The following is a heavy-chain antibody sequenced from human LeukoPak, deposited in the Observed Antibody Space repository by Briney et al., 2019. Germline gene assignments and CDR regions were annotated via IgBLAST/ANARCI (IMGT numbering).Heavy chain of an antibody. CDR3: ARGGGYHAFDI. Sequence: GSLRLSCAASGFTFSSYWIYWVRQAPGKGLVYVSRINNDGGGTTYADSVRGRFTISRDNARNMVYLQMDSLRADDTAVYYCARGGGYHAFDIWGQGTMVTVSS. J-gene: IGHJ3*02. CDR2: INNDGGGT. V-gene: IGHV3-74*03. CDR1: GFTFSSYW. D-gene: IGHD1-26*01.